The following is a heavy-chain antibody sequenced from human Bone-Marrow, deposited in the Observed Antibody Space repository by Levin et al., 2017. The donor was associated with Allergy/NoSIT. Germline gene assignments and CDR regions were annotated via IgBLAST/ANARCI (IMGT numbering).Heavy chain of an antibody. CDR1: GSSFSSYP. CDR3: ARAFYYDSSGNYRSAFDL. D-gene: IGHD3-22*01. J-gene: IGHJ3*01. V-gene: IGHV1-69*04. Sequence: KISCKASGSSFSSYPINWVRPAPGQGLEWMGRIIPMPGITNYTQNFQERVTITADRSTSTAYMELSSLRSEDTAVYYCARAFYYDSSGNYRSAFDLWGQGTRVTVSS. CDR2: IIPMPGIT.